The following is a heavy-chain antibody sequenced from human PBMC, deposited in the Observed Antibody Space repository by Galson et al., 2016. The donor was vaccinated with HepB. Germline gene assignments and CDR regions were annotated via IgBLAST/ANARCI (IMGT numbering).Heavy chain of an antibody. J-gene: IGHJ6*02. CDR3: AKPPGSRVVVEPTGRQGAMDV. Sequence: SLRLSCAASGFTIGNYAMNWVRQAPGKGLEWVSSFSPTDDSTYYADSVMGRFTISRDNSKNTLYLQMDSLRAEDTAVYYCAKPPGSRVVVEPTGRQGAMDVWGQGTTVTVSS. V-gene: IGHV3-23*01. CDR1: GFTIGNYA. CDR2: FSPTDDST. D-gene: IGHD2-2*01.